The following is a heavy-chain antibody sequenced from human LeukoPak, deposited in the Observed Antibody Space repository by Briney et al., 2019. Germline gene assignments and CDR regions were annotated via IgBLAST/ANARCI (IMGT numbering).Heavy chain of an antibody. V-gene: IGHV1-3*01. CDR1: GYTFTSYA. J-gene: IGHJ4*02. CDR2: INAGNGNT. CDR3: ARSPYDTATPLDY. Sequence: ASVKVSCKASGYTFTSYAMHWVRQAPGQRLEWMGWINAGNGNTKYPQKFQGRVTITRDTSASTAYMELSSLRSEDTAVYYCARSPYDTATPLDYWGQGTLVTVSS. D-gene: IGHD5-18*01.